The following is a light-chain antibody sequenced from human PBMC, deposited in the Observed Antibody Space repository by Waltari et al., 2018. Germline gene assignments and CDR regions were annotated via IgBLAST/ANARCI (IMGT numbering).Light chain of an antibody. J-gene: IGKJ1*01. CDR2: GAS. V-gene: IGKV3-20*01. CDR1: QSVSSSY. Sequence: EIVLTQSPGTLSLSPGERATLSCRASQSVSSSYLAWYQQKPGQAPRLLIYGASSRATGITDRFSGSGSGTDFTLTISRLEPEDVAVYYCQQYGSSPPGTFGQGTKVEIK. CDR3: QQYGSSPPGT.